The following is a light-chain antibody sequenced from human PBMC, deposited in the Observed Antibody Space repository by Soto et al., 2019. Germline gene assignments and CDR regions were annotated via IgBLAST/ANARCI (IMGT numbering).Light chain of an antibody. V-gene: IGLV2-14*01. CDR2: EVT. J-gene: IGLJ2*01. CDR1: SSDVGRYNY. Sequence: QSVLTQPASVSGSPGQSITISCTGTSSDVGRYNYVSWYQLHPGEVPKLMIYEVTNRPSGVSNRFSGSKSGNTASLTISGLQTEDEADYYCSSYTSSYTVIFGGGTKVTVL. CDR3: SSYTSSYTVI.